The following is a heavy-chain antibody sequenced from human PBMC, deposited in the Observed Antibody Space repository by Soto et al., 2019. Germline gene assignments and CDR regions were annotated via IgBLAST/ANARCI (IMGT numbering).Heavy chain of an antibody. Sequence: QVQLQQWGAGLLKPSETLSLTCAVYGGSFSGYYWSWIRQPPGKGLEWIGEINHSGSTNYNPSLKSRVTISVDPSKNQFSLKLSSVTAADTAVYYCARRGVVVVVAATRIGFDYWGQGTLVTVSS. CDR2: INHSGST. D-gene: IGHD2-15*01. J-gene: IGHJ4*02. V-gene: IGHV4-34*01. CDR1: GGSFSGYY. CDR3: ARRGVVVVVAATRIGFDY.